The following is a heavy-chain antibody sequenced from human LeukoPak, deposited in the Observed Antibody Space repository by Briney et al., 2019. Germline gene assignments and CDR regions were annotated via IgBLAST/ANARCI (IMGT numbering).Heavy chain of an antibody. CDR1: GGSISSGDYY. CDR2: IYYSGST. CDR3: ARSSLYRSSWYLDF. V-gene: IGHV4-30-4*08. D-gene: IGHD6-13*01. Sequence: PSQTLSLTCTVSGGSISSGDYYWSWIRQPPGKGLEWIGYIYYSGSTYYNPSLKSRVTISVNTSKNHFSLKLSSVTAADTAVYYCARSSLYRSSWYLDFWGQGTLVTVSS. J-gene: IGHJ4*02.